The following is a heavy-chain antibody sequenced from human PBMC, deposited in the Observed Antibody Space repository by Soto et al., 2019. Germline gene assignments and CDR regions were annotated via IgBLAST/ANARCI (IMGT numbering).Heavy chain of an antibody. V-gene: IGHV3-23*01. CDR3: AKGGTVVRGVTLDY. J-gene: IGHJ4*02. D-gene: IGHD3-10*01. Sequence: EVQLLESGGGLVQPGGSLRLSCAASGFISSSYAMNWVRQAAGKGLEWVSVISASGASNTYYADPVKGRFTISRDNSKNTLYLQMNSLRAEDTAVYYCAKGGTVVRGVTLDYWGQGTLVSFSS. CDR1: GFISSSYA. CDR2: ISASGASNT.